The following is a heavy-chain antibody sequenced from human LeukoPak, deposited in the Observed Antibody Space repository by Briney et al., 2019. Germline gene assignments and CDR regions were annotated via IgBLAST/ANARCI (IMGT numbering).Heavy chain of an antibody. J-gene: IGHJ3*02. D-gene: IGHD3-10*01. V-gene: IGHV5-51*01. Sequence: GESLKISCQGSGYSFTSHWIGWVRPMPGRGLECMGIIYPGDSHTRYSPSFQGQVTISADKSFSTAYLQWSSLKASDTAMYYCAGGSGRGAFDIWGQGTMVSVSS. CDR3: AGGSGRGAFDI. CDR2: IYPGDSHT. CDR1: GYSFTSHW.